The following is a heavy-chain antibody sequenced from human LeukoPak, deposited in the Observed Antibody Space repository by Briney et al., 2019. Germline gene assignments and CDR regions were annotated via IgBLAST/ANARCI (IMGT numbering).Heavy chain of an antibody. J-gene: IGHJ4*02. Sequence: PSETLSLTCTVSGGSISSSSYYWGWIRQPPGKGLEWIGSIYYSGSTYYNPSLKSRVTISVDTSKNQLSLKLSSVTAADTAVYYCARRRSNYYDSSGYYDFDYWGQGTLVTVSS. CDR1: GGSISSSSYY. D-gene: IGHD3-22*01. CDR3: ARRRSNYYDSSGYYDFDY. CDR2: IYYSGST. V-gene: IGHV4-39*01.